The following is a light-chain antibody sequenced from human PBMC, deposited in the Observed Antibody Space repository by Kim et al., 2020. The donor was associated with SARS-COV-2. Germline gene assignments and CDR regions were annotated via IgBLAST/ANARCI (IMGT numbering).Light chain of an antibody. CDR3: QQYNVWPIT. Sequence: EIVMTQSPATLSVSPGERVTLSCRASQSVSSKLAWCQQKPGQPPSLLIYGASTRATGIPARFSGSGSGTEFTLTISSLQSEDFAVYYCQQYNVWPITFGKGTRLEIK. J-gene: IGKJ5*01. CDR1: QSVSSK. V-gene: IGKV3-15*01. CDR2: GAS.